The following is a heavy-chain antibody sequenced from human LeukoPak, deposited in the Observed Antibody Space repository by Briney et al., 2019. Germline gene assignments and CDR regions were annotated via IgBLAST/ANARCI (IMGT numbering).Heavy chain of an antibody. J-gene: IGHJ4*02. V-gene: IGHV1-46*01. Sequence: ASVKVSCKASGYTFTSYYIHWVRRAPGQGLEWMGIINPRGGGTRYAQKFQGRVTMTSDTSTTTVYMELSSLRSEDTAVYYCARALGYRGYDYGWYYDYWGQGTLVTVSS. CDR3: ARALGYRGYDYGWYYDY. D-gene: IGHD5-12*01. CDR1: GYTFTSYY. CDR2: INPRGGGT.